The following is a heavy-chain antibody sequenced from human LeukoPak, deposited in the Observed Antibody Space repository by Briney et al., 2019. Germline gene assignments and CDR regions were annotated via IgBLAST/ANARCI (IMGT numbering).Heavy chain of an antibody. D-gene: IGHD6-13*01. CDR3: ARHRWVSYSSSWSHFDY. J-gene: IGHJ4*02. CDR1: VFTFSSYS. Sequence: PGGSLRLSCAASVFTFSSYSMNSVRQAPGKGLEWVAYISSSSSTIYYADSVKGRFTISRDNAKNSLYLQMNSLRAEDTVGYYCARHRWVSYSSSWSHFDYWGQGTLVTVSS. CDR2: ISSSSSTI. V-gene: IGHV3-48*01.